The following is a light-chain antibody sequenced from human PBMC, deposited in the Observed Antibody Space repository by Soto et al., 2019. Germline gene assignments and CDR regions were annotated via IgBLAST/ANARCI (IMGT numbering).Light chain of an antibody. CDR3: LQYNNWPPIT. CDR1: QRVSSN. J-gene: IGKJ5*01. CDR2: GAS. V-gene: IGKV3-15*01. Sequence: EIVVTQSPATLSVSPGETATLSCRASQRVSSNLAWYQQRFGQAPRLLIYGASTRATGIPARFSGSGSATEFTLTISSLQSEDFAVYYCLQYNNWPPITFGQGTRLEIK.